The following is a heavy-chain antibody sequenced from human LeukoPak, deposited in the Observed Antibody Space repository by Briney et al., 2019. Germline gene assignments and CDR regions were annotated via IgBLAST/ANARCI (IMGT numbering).Heavy chain of an antibody. D-gene: IGHD3-16*01. CDR3: ARRGDP. Sequence: SETLSLTCTVSGGSISSDSYYWGWIRQPPGKGLEWIGSIYYSGITHYKPSLKSRVTISADTSKNQFSLKLSSVTAADTAVYYCARRGDPWGQGTLVTVSS. V-gene: IGHV4-39*01. CDR2: IYYSGIT. J-gene: IGHJ5*02. CDR1: GGSISSDSYY.